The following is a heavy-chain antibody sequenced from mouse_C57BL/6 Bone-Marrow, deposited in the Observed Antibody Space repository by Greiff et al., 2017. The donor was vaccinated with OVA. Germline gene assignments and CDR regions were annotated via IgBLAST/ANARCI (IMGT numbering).Heavy chain of an antibody. Sequence: VQLQQSGAELARPGASVKLSCKASGYTFTSYGISWVKQRTGQGLEWIGEIYPRSGNTYYNEKFKGKATLTADKSSSTAYMELRSLTSEDSAVYFWARDYYGSLSWFAYWGQGTLVTVSA. CDR1: GYTFTSYG. V-gene: IGHV1-81*01. CDR3: ARDYYGSLSWFAY. D-gene: IGHD1-1*01. J-gene: IGHJ3*01. CDR2: IYPRSGNT.